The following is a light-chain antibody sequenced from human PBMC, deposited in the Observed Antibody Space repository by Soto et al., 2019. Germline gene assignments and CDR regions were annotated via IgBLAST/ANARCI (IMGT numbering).Light chain of an antibody. CDR1: DSDVGAYDS. CDR3: CSSAPESTYV. V-gene: IGLV2-23*01. J-gene: IGLJ1*01. Sequence: QSVLAQPASVSGSPGQSITISCTGTDSDVGAYDSVSWYRQHPHKAPQLIIYKGTQRPSGVSNRISGATSGNAASLTISGLQADDEADYFCCSSAPESTYVFGTGTKLTV. CDR2: KGT.